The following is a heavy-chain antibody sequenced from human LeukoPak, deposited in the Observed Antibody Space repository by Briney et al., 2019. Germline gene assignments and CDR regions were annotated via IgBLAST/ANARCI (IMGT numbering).Heavy chain of an antibody. V-gene: IGHV3-30-3*01. J-gene: IGHJ4*02. D-gene: IGHD6-13*01. Sequence: GGSLRLSCAASGFTFSSYAMHWVRQAPGKGLEWVAVISYDGSNKYYADSVKGRFTISRDNSKNTLYVQMNSLRAEDTAVYYCARDQGSSWYYFDYWGQGTLVTVSS. CDR1: GFTFSSYA. CDR2: ISYDGSNK. CDR3: ARDQGSSWYYFDY.